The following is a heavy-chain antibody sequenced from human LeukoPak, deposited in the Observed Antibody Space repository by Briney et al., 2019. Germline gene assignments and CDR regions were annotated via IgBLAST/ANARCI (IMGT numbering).Heavy chain of an antibody. D-gene: IGHD6-13*01. J-gene: IGHJ6*03. CDR2: IYYSGST. Sequence: SETLSLTCTVSGGSISSYYWSWIRQPPGKGLEWIGYIYYSGSTNYNPSLKSRVTISVDTSKNQFSLKLSSVTAADTAVYYCARAGYSSSWLYYYYYYMDVWGKGTTVTVSS. CDR3: ARAGYSSSWLYYYYYYMDV. CDR1: GGSISSYY. V-gene: IGHV4-59*01.